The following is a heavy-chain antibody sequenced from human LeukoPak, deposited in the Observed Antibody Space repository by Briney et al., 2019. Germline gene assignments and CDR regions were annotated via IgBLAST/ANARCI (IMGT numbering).Heavy chain of an antibody. CDR1: GYTFTNYY. V-gene: IGHV1-2*02. CDR3: AQGATTPRGAFVL. CDR2: INPDSGGT. D-gene: IGHD1-26*01. J-gene: IGHJ3*01. Sequence: GASVTDSCKASGYTFTNYYIHWIRPAPGQGLEWMGWINPDSGGTNSAQRVQGRVTMTRDTSIRTAYMELSRLSSDDTAVYYCAQGATTPRGAFVLWGERTVISVSS.